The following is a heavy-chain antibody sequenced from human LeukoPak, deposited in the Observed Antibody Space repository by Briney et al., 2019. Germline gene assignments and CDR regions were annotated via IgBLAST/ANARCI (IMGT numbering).Heavy chain of an antibody. CDR3: TTGGSDTAMVGYYFDY. J-gene: IGHJ4*02. CDR2: IKSKTDGGTT. CDR1: GFTFSNAW. V-gene: IGHV3-15*01. Sequence: GGSLRLSCAASGFTFSNAWMSWVRQAPGKGLEWVGRIKSKTDGGTTDYSAPVKGRFTIARDESKNTLYLQMNSLKTEDTAVYYCTTGGSDTAMVGYYFDYWGQGTLVTVSS. D-gene: IGHD5-18*01.